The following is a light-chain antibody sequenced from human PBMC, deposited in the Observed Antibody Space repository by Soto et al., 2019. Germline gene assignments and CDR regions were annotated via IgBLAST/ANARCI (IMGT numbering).Light chain of an antibody. CDR1: SSDVGGYNY. CDR2: EVS. V-gene: IGLV2-14*01. Sequence: QSVLTQPASVSGSPGQSITISCTGTSSDVGGYNYVSWYRQHPGKAPRLMIYEVSNRPSGFSNRFSGSKFGNTASLTISGLQAGDEADYYCSSYTSTSTLYVFGTGTKLTVL. J-gene: IGLJ1*01. CDR3: SSYTSTSTLYV.